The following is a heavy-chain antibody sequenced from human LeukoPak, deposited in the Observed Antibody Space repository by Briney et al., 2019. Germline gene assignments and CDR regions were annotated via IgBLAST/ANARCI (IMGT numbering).Heavy chain of an antibody. D-gene: IGHD5-24*01. V-gene: IGHV1-69*04. J-gene: IGHJ3*02. CDR3: ASKDGYNPGNAFDI. Sequence: SVKVSCKASGGTFSSYAISWVRQAPGQGLEWMGRIIPILGIANYAQKFQGRVTITADKSTSTAYMELSSLRSEDTAVYYCASKDGYNPGNAFDIWGQGTMVTVSS. CDR1: GGTFSSYA. CDR2: IIPILGIA.